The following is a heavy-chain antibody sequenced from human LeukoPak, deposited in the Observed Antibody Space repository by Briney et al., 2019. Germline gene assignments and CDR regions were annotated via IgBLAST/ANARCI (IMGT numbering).Heavy chain of an antibody. CDR1: GFTFSSYW. V-gene: IGHV3-74*01. J-gene: IGHJ5*02. CDR2: VNTDGSST. Sequence: GGSLRLSCAASGFTFSSYWMHWVRQAPGKGLLWVSRVNTDGSSTSYADSVKGRFTISRDNAKNTPYLQRNSLRAEDTAVYYCARESGIAAALDLWGQGTLVTVSS. CDR3: ARESGIAAALDL. D-gene: IGHD6-13*01.